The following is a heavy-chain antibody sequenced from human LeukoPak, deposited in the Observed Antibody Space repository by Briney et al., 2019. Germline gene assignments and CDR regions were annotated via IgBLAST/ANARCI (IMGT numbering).Heavy chain of an antibody. D-gene: IGHD6-13*01. J-gene: IGHJ6*03. Sequence: GASVKVSCKASGYTFTGYYMHWVRQAPGQGLEWMGWINPNSGGTNYAQKFQGRVTMTRDTSISTAYMELSRLRSDDTAVYYCASFRWAYYYYYMDVWGKGTTVTVSS. CDR1: GYTFTGYY. CDR3: ASFRWAYYYYYMDV. CDR2: INPNSGGT. V-gene: IGHV1-2*02.